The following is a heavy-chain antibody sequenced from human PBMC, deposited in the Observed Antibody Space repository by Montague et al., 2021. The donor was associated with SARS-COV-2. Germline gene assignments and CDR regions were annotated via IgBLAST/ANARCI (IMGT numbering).Heavy chain of an antibody. CDR1: GFTFSIFA. J-gene: IGHJ4*02. Sequence: SLRLSCAASGFTFSIFAMSWARQAPGKGLEWISVLYKDDRTTDYAGSVKGRFTISRDNSKNTLYLQMNSLRAEDTALYYCAKRDGYNPRNWSFDYWGQGTLVTVSS. V-gene: IGHV3-23*03. D-gene: IGHD5-24*01. CDR2: LYKDDRTT. CDR3: AKRDGYNPRNWSFDY.